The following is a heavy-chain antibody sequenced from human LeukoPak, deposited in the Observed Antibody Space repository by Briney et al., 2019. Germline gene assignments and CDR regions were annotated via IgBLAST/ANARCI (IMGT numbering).Heavy chain of an antibody. CDR1: GDSISSSGYY. V-gene: IGHV4-39*01. Sequence: PSETLSLTCTVSGDSISSSGYYWGWIRQSPGKGLEWIGSLYYSGTTYYNPSLKSRVTISAGTSKNQFSLKVSSVTAADTAVYYCARRPEALHAFDIWGQGTTVTVSS. CDR3: ARRPEALHAFDI. J-gene: IGHJ3*02. CDR2: LYYSGTT.